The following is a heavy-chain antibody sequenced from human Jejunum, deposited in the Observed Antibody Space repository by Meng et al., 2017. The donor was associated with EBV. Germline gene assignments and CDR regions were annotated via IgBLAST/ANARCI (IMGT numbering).Heavy chain of an antibody. Sequence: PGDSVKISLQPFGVTFTLHSIHWVAQAPRPNLEWMGWNDAGNGNTKYSQKFQYRVTITRDTSATTAYMELSSLRSEDTAVYYCAKTGSTPPGNWFDRWGQGALVTVSS. J-gene: IGHJ5*02. V-gene: IGHV1-3*01. CDR2: NDAGNGNT. CDR1: GVTFTLHS. CDR3: AKTGSTPPGNWFDR. D-gene: IGHD1-14*01.